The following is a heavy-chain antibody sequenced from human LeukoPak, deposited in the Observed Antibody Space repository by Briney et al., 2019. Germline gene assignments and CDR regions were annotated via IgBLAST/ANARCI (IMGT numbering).Heavy chain of an antibody. CDR3: ARDSSVVVVISTYDY. D-gene: IGHD3-22*01. CDR2: ISAYNGNT. V-gene: IGHV1-18*01. Sequence: ASVKVSCKASGYTFTSYGISWVRQAPGQGLEWMGWISAYNGNTNYAQKLQGRVTMTTDTSTSTAYMGLRSLRSDDTAVYYCARDSSVVVVISTYDYWGRGTLVTVSS. CDR1: GYTFTSYG. J-gene: IGHJ4*02.